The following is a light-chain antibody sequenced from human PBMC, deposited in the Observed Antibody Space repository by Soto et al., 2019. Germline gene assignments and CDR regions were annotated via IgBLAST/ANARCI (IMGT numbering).Light chain of an antibody. V-gene: IGKV3-11*01. Sequence: ENVLTQSPGTLSLSPLERATLSCRASQSVGTYLAWYQQKPGQAPRLLIFDASKRATGIPARFSGSGSGAEFSHPIRRLETGGLGAYYRQHRSNWPSLTFGAGTKVEIK. J-gene: IGKJ1*01. CDR3: QHRSNWPSLT. CDR1: QSVGTY. CDR2: DAS.